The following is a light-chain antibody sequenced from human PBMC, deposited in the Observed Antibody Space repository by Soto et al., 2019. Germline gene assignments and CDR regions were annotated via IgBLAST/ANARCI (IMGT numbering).Light chain of an antibody. Sequence: QSALTQSPSASGSAGESLIISCTGTKNDIVVYDFVSWYQHHPGKAPRLIIYEVVQRPSGVPDRFSGSKSGNTASLTVSGLQAADEADYFCRSYAGSNTYVFGSGTKVTVL. V-gene: IGLV2-8*01. CDR2: EVV. J-gene: IGLJ1*01. CDR1: KNDIVVYDF. CDR3: RSYAGSNTYV.